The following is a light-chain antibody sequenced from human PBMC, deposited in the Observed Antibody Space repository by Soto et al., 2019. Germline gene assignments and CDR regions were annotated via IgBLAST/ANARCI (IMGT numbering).Light chain of an antibody. V-gene: IGKV1-5*03. Sequence: DIQMTQSPSTLSGSVGDRVTITCRASQTISSWLARYQQKPGKAPKLLIYKASTLKGGVPSRFSGSGSGTEFTLTISSLQPDDFATYYCQHYNSYSEAFGQGTKVDIK. CDR1: QTISSW. J-gene: IGKJ1*01. CDR2: KAS. CDR3: QHYNSYSEA.